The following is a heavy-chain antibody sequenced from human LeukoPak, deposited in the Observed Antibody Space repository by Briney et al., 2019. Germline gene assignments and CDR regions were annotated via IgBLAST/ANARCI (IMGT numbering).Heavy chain of an antibody. CDR2: VNHSGST. CDR1: GGSFSDYH. D-gene: IGHD3-10*01. CDR3: ARDIGSGSYWEGGFDY. Sequence: SETLSLTCAVYGGSFSDYHWSWIRQPPGKGLEWIGEVNHSGSTKYNPSLKSRVTISLDTSKNQFSLKLSSVTAADTAVYYCARDIGSGSYWEGGFDYWGQGTLVTVSS. J-gene: IGHJ4*02. V-gene: IGHV4-34*01.